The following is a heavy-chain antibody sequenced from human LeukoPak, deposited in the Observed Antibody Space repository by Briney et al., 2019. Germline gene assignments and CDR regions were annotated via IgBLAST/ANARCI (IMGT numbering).Heavy chain of an antibody. D-gene: IGHD1-26*01. J-gene: IGHJ4*02. CDR1: GGSINSGTFY. CDR2: MYYDGSS. Sequence: SETLSLTCTVSGGSINSGTFYWGWIRQPPGKGLEWIGSMYYDGSSYYNPSLKSRVTTSVDTSKNQFSLKLISVTAADTAVYFCARRSDSGSDDGEDYFDYWGQGTLVTVSS. CDR3: ARRSDSGSDDGEDYFDY. V-gene: IGHV4-39*01.